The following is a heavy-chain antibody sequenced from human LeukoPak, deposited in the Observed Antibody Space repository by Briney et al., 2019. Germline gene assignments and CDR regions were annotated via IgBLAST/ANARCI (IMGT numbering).Heavy chain of an antibody. Sequence: PSETLSLTCTVSGGSISSGSYYWGWVRQPAGRGLEWIGRIYTSGSTNYNPSRKSRDTITESTSKHQFSLQLSSVPAADTAVYYCASAHGEQWLVRRGDAFDIWGQGTMVTVS. V-gene: IGHV4-61*02. D-gene: IGHD6-19*01. CDR2: IYTSGST. CDR1: GGSISSGSYY. CDR3: ASAHGEQWLVRRGDAFDI. J-gene: IGHJ3*02.